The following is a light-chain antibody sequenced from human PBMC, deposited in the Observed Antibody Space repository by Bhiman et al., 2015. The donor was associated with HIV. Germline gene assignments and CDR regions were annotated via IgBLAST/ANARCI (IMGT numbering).Light chain of an antibody. Sequence: SYELTQPPSVSVSPGQTASITCSGDKLGDKYACWYQQKPGQSPVLVIYQDNKRPSGIPERFSGSNSGNTATLTISGTQAMDEADYYCRAWDNSQYVFGPGTKVTVL. V-gene: IGLV3-1*01. CDR3: RAWDNSQYV. CDR2: QDN. CDR1: KLGDKY. J-gene: IGLJ1*01.